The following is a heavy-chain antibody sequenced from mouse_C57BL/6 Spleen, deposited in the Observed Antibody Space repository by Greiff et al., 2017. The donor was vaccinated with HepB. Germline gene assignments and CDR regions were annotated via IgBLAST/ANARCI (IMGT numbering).Heavy chain of an antibody. CDR1: GYTFTSYW. D-gene: IGHD2-3*01. Sequence: QVQLQQPGAELVRPGTSVKLSCKASGYTFTSYWMHWVKQRPGQGLEWIGVIDPSDSYTNYNQKFKGKATLTVDTSSRTAYMQLSSLTSEDSAVYYCARSDGYYERTAMDYWGQGTSVTVSS. V-gene: IGHV1-59*01. J-gene: IGHJ4*01. CDR2: IDPSDSYT. CDR3: ARSDGYYERTAMDY.